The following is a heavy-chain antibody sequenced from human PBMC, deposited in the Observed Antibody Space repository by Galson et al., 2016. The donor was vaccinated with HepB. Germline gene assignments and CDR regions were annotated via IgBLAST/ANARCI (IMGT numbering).Heavy chain of an antibody. Sequence: QSGAEVKKPGESLKISCQGSGYKFTSYWIGWVRQVPGKGLEWMGTIYPGDSDTRYSPSFQGQVTISVDKSISTAYLQWSSLKALDSAMYYCARHELHSNSWYMDSWGQGTLVTVSS. J-gene: IGHJ4*02. D-gene: IGHD6-13*01. CDR1: GYKFTSYW. CDR3: ARHELHSNSWYMDS. V-gene: IGHV5-51*01. CDR2: IYPGDSDT.